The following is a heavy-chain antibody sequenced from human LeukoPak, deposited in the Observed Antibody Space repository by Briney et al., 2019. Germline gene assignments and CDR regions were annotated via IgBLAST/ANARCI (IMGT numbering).Heavy chain of an antibody. J-gene: IGHJ4*02. CDR3: TTEPTYYDILTGYFDY. CDR1: GFTFSNAW. V-gene: IGHV3-15*01. Sequence: GGSLRLSCAASGFTFSNAWMSWVRQAPGKGLEWVGRIKSKTDGGTTDYTAPVKGRFTISRDDSKNTLYLQMNSLKTEDTAVYYCTTEPTYYDILTGYFDYWGQGTLVTVSS. D-gene: IGHD3-9*01. CDR2: IKSKTDGGTT.